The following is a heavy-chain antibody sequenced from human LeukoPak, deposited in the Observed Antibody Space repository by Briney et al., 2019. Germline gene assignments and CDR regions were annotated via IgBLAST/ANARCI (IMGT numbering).Heavy chain of an antibody. V-gene: IGHV3-21*01. D-gene: IGHD3-22*01. Sequence: GGSLRLSCAASGFSFSTYWMHWVRQAPGKGLEWVSSISSSSSYIYYADSVKGRFTISRDNAKNSLYLQMNSLRAEDTAVYYCARDSHKFDSSGYYPDAFDIWGQGTMVTVSS. CDR2: ISSSSSYI. CDR1: GFSFSTYW. CDR3: ARDSHKFDSSGYYPDAFDI. J-gene: IGHJ3*02.